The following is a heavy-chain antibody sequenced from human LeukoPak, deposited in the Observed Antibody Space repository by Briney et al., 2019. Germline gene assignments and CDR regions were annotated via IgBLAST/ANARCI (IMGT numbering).Heavy chain of an antibody. CDR2: IYYSGST. D-gene: IGHD1-26*01. J-gene: IGHJ4*02. CDR1: GGSISSYY. CDR3: GRDPLGSYSDY. V-gene: IGHV4-59*01. Sequence: SETLSLTCTVSGGSISSYYWSWIRQPPGKGLEWIGYIYYSGSTNYNPSLKSRVTISVDTSKNQFSLKLSSVTAADTAVYYCGRDPLGSYSDYWGQGTLVTVSS.